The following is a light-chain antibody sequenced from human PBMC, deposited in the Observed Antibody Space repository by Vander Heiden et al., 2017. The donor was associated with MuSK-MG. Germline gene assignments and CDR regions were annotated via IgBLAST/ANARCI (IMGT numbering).Light chain of an antibody. CDR3: AAWDDNLNGVV. CDR1: SSNIGSNT. CDR2: SNN. Sequence: QSVLTQPPSASGTPGQRVTISCSGSSSNIGSNTVNWYQQLPGTAPKLLIYSNNHRPSGVPDRFSGSKSGTSGSLAISGLQSEDEADYYCAAWDDNLNGVVFGGGTKLTVL. V-gene: IGLV1-44*01. J-gene: IGLJ2*01.